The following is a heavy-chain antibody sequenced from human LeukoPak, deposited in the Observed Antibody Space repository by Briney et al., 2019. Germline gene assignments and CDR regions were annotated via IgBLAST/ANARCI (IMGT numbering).Heavy chain of an antibody. V-gene: IGHV3-30-3*01. J-gene: IGHJ4*02. Sequence: GGSLRLSCAASGFTFSSYAMHWVRQAPGKGLEWVAVISYDGSNKYYADSVKGRFTISRDNSKNTLYLQMNSLRAEDTAVYYCARGRFDFWSGYSTDYWGQGTLVTVSS. CDR1: GFTFSSYA. D-gene: IGHD3-3*01. CDR2: ISYDGSNK. CDR3: ARGRFDFWSGYSTDY.